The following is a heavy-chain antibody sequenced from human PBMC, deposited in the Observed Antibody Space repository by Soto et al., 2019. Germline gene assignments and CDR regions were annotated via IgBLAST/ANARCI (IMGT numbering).Heavy chain of an antibody. D-gene: IGHD3-22*01. CDR1: GFTFSNYG. J-gene: IGHJ3*02. V-gene: IGHV3-23*01. CDR3: AKDRMIVVVHDAFDI. CDR2: ISGSGGST. Sequence: PGGSLRLSCAASGFTFSNYGMHWVRQAPGKGLEWVSAISGSGGSTYYADSVKGRFTISRDNSKNTLYLQMNSLRAEDTAVYYCAKDRMIVVVHDAFDIWGQGTMVTVSS.